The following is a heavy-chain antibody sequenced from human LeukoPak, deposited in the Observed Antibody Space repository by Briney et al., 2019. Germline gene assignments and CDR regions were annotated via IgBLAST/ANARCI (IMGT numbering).Heavy chain of an antibody. CDR3: ARHYGP. J-gene: IGHJ5*02. CDR2: IYSSGST. Sequence: WVRQAPGKGLEWVGSIYSSGSTYYNPSLKSRVTISVDTSKNQFSLKLTSVTAADTAVYYCARHYGPWGQGTLVTVSS. D-gene: IGHD4-17*01. V-gene: IGHV4-39*01.